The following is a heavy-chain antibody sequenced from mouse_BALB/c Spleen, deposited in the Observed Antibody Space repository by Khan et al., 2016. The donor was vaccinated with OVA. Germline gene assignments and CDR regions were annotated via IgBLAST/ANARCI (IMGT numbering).Heavy chain of an antibody. CDR3: ARHDYDEIAY. V-gene: IGHV5-12*02. Sequence: EVELVEPGGGLVQPGGSLKLSCATSGFTFSDYYMYWVRQTPEKRLEWVEYISYGGGNIYYPDTVQGRFTISRDNAKNTLYLQMSRLKSEDTAMYYCARHDYDEIAYWGQGTLVTVSA. CDR1: GFTFSDYY. J-gene: IGHJ3*01. CDR2: ISYGGGNI. D-gene: IGHD2-4*01.